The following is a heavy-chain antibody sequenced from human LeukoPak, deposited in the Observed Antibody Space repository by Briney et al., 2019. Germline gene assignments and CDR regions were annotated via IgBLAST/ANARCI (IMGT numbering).Heavy chain of an antibody. Sequence: GGSLSLSCAASGFTFSDHYMDWVRQAPGKGLGWVARSRIKVNTYTTEYAASVKCRFIISRDGSKNSLYLQMSSLKTEDTAVYYCARLAYCTTDCHRWIDYLGQGIQLTHSS. CDR1: GFTFSDHY. CDR3: ARLAYCTTDCHRWIDY. CDR2: SRIKVNTYTT. V-gene: IGHV3-72*01. J-gene: IGHJ4*02. D-gene: IGHD2-8*01.